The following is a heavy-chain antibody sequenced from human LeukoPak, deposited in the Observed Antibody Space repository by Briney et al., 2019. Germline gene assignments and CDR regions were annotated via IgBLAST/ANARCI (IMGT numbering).Heavy chain of an antibody. J-gene: IGHJ4*02. Sequence: GGSLRLSCAASGFTFSNYEMNWVRQAPGKGLEWVSYISGSGSTIYYADSVKGRFTISRDNSKNTLYLQMNSLRAEDTAVYYCARALYSSSIYRGQGTLVTVSS. D-gene: IGHD6-6*01. V-gene: IGHV3-48*03. CDR3: ARALYSSSIY. CDR1: GFTFSNYE. CDR2: ISGSGSTI.